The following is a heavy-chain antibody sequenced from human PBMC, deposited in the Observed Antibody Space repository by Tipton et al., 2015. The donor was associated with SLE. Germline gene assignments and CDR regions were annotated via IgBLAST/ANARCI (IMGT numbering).Heavy chain of an antibody. Sequence: TLSLTCAVYGGSFSGYYWNWIRQPPGKGLEWIGEINHSGSTNYNPSLKSRVTISVDTSKNQFSLKLSSVTAADTAVYYCASRPRVGIAAHDYWGQGTLVTVSS. CDR1: GGSFSGYY. D-gene: IGHD6-13*01. V-gene: IGHV4-34*01. CDR3: ASRPRVGIAAHDY. J-gene: IGHJ4*02. CDR2: INHSGST.